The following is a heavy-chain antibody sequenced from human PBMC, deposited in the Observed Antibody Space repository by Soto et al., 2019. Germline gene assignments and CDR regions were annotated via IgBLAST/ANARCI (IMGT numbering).Heavy chain of an antibody. CDR3: ARALTFGGVIVDLGY. J-gene: IGHJ4*02. V-gene: IGHV4-34*01. CDR2: INHSGST. CDR1: GGSFSGYY. D-gene: IGHD3-16*02. Sequence: PSETLSLTCAVYGGSFSGYYWSWIRQPPGKGLEWIGEINHSGSTNYNPSLKSRVTISVDTSKNQFSLKLSSVTAADTAVYYCARALTFGGVIVDLGYWGQGTLVTVS.